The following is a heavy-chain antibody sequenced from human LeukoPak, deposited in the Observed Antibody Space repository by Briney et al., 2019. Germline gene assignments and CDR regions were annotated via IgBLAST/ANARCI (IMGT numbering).Heavy chain of an antibody. J-gene: IGHJ3*02. V-gene: IGHV4-34*01. D-gene: IGHD6-19*01. CDR3: ARDRARLGDDAFDI. CDR2: INHSGST. Sequence: SETLSLTCAVYGGSFSGYYWSWIRQPPGKGLEWIGEINHSGSTNYNPSLKSRVTISVDTSKNQFSLKLSSVTAADTAVYYCARDRARLGDDAFDIWGQGTMVTVSS. CDR1: GGSFSGYY.